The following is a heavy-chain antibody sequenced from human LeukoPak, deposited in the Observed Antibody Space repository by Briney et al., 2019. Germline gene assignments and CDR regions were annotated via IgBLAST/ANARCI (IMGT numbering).Heavy chain of an antibody. CDR2: ISTSSNYI. CDR1: GFTFSSYT. D-gene: IGHD3-16*01. Sequence: GGSLRLSCAASGFTFSSYTMNWVRQAPGKGLEWASSISTSSNYIYYADSVKGRFTISRDNAKNSLYLQINSLRAEDTAVYYCARVGWVLRYAFDIWGQGTMVTVSS. V-gene: IGHV3-21*01. J-gene: IGHJ3*02. CDR3: ARVGWVLRYAFDI.